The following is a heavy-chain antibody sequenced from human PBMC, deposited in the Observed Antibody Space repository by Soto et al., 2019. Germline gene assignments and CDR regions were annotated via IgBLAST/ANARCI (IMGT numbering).Heavy chain of an antibody. CDR1: GFIFNNYW. D-gene: IGHD3-3*01. CDR3: ARSGGIDH. J-gene: IGHJ4*02. Sequence: EVQMVESGGGLVQPGGSLRLSCAASGFIFNNYWMHWVRQVPGKGLMWVSRIQSDGSSIDYADSVKGRFTISRDNAKNTVDLQMNSLSGEDTAVYSCARSGGIDHWGQGGLVTVSS. V-gene: IGHV3-74*01. CDR2: IQSDGSSI.